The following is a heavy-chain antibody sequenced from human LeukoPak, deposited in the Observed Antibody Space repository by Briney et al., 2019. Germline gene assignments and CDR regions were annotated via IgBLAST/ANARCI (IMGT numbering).Heavy chain of an antibody. CDR1: GGSISSGGYY. V-gene: IGHV4-31*03. CDR3: ARGPSMTTVTKLDY. D-gene: IGHD4-11*01. CDR2: IYYSGST. J-gene: IGHJ4*02. Sequence: SETLSLTCTVSGGSISSGGYYWSWIRQHPGKGLEWIGYIYYSGSTYYNPSLKSRVTISVDTSKNQFSLKLSSVTAADTAVYYCARGPSMTTVTKLDYWGQGTLVTVSS.